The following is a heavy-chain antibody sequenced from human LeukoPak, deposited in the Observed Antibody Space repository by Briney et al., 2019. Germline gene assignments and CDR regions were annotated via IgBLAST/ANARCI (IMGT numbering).Heavy chain of an antibody. D-gene: IGHD4-23*01. J-gene: IGHJ4*02. CDR2: IYYSGST. Sequence: PSETLSLTCTVSGGSISSYYWSWIRQPPGKGLEWIGYIYYSGSTNYNPSLKSRVTISVDMSKNQFSLKLSSVTAADTAVYYCASADYGGAPGYWGQGTLVTVSS. CDR3: ASADYGGAPGY. V-gene: IGHV4-59*01. CDR1: GGSISSYY.